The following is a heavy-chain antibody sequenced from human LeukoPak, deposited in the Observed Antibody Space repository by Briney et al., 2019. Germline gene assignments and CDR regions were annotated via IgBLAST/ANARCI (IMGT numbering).Heavy chain of an antibody. CDR2: ISWNGNSI. Sequence: GRSLRLSCAASGFSFDDYAMHWVRQAPGKGLEWVSAISWNGNSIVYADSVKGRFTISRDNSKYTLYLQMNSLRAEDTAVYYCAREVEGMDVWGQGTTVTVSS. CDR1: GFSFDDYA. D-gene: IGHD2-15*01. V-gene: IGHV3-9*01. CDR3: AREVEGMDV. J-gene: IGHJ6*02.